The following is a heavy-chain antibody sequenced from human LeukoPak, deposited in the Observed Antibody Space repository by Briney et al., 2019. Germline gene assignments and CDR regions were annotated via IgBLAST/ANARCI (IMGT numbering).Heavy chain of an antibody. Sequence: SETLSLTCTVSGVSISSYYWSWIRQPPGKGLEWIGYIYYSGSTNYNPSLKSRVTISVDTSKNQFSLKLSSVTAADTAVYYCARVYGSGIYYYYAMDVWGQGTTVTVSS. V-gene: IGHV4-59*01. D-gene: IGHD3-10*01. CDR2: IYYSGST. J-gene: IGHJ6*02. CDR3: ARVYGSGIYYYYAMDV. CDR1: GVSISSYY.